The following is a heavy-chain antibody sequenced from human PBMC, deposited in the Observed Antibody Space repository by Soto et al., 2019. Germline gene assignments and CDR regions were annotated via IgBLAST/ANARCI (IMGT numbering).Heavy chain of an antibody. D-gene: IGHD2-2*02. CDR1: GYTFTDYS. CDR3: ARTDTWAY. J-gene: IGHJ4*02. V-gene: IGHV1-18*04. Sequence: SVKDSCKTSGYTFTDYSMNWVRQAPGQRLEWMGWINTHNGHTQYSPRFDDRVTMTTDPSTSTAYMELKGLRSDDTAVYYCARTDTWAYWGQGTLVTVSS. CDR2: INTHNGHT.